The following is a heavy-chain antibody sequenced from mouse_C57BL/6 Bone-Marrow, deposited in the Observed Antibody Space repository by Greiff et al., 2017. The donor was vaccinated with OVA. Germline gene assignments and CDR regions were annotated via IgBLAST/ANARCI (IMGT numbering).Heavy chain of an antibody. CDR3: ARSRLLPYYYAMDY. D-gene: IGHD1-1*01. V-gene: IGHV1-54*01. Sequence: VQLQQSGAELVRPGTSVKVSCKASGYAFTNYLIEWVKQRPGQGLEWIGVINPGRGGTNYNEKFKGKATLTADNSSSTAYMQLSSLTSEDSAVYFCARSRLLPYYYAMDYWGQGTSVTVSS. J-gene: IGHJ4*01. CDR2: INPGRGGT. CDR1: GYAFTNYL.